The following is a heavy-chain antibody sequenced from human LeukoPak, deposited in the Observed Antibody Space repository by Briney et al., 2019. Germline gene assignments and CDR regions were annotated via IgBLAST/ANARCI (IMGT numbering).Heavy chain of an antibody. CDR2: IKFDGTT. CDR3: AKRPSITTPSRYHMDV. V-gene: IGHV3-30*02. J-gene: IGHJ6*03. CDR1: GFTFSDYG. Sequence: GGSLRLSCAASGFTFSDYGMHWVRQAPGKGLEWVTFIKFDGTTYYADSVRGRFTTSKDNSKNTLYLQMASLRPEDTAVYYCAKRPSITTPSRYHMDVWGKGTTVTISS. D-gene: IGHD2-2*01.